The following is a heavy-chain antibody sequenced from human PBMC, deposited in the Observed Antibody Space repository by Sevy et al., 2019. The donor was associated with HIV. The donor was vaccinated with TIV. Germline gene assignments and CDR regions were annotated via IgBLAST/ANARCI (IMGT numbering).Heavy chain of an antibody. CDR3: AKYILWNDYYKGGHVYGMDV. Sequence: GGSLRLSCAASGFTFSSFAMTWVRQAPGRGPEWVSSISGSGAITYHADSVKGRFSISRDNSENTLYLQLNSLRVDDTAVYYCAKYILWNDYYKGGHVYGMDVWGPGTTVTVSS. D-gene: IGHD3-3*01. CDR1: GFTFSSFA. CDR2: ISGSGAIT. J-gene: IGHJ6*02. V-gene: IGHV3-23*01.